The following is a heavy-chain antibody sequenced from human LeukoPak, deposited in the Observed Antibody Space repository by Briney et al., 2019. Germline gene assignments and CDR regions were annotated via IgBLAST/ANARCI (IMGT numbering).Heavy chain of an antibody. V-gene: IGHV3-7*03. J-gene: IGHJ4*02. Sequence: GVALRLSCAASGFTFSSYWMQWVRQAPGKGLEWVANIKQDGSEKYYADSVKGRFIISRDNAKNALYLQMSSLRAEDTAIYYCARRYFDYWGQGTLVTVSS. CDR1: GFTFSSYW. CDR3: ARRYFDY. CDR2: IKQDGSEK.